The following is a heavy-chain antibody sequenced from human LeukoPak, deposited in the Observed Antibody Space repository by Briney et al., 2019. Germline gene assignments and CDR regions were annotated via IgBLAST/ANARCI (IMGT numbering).Heavy chain of an antibody. CDR2: ISGGGSKT. J-gene: IGHJ4*02. CDR1: GFTFSRYG. V-gene: IGHV3-23*01. Sequence: GGSLRLSCAASGFTFSRYGMSWVRQAPGKGLEWVSAISGGGSKTYYADSVKGRFTISRDNSKSTQYLQMNSLRAEDTAVYYCGKDGGRYQFDYWGQGTLVTVSS. CDR3: GKDGGRYQFDY. D-gene: IGHD1-26*01.